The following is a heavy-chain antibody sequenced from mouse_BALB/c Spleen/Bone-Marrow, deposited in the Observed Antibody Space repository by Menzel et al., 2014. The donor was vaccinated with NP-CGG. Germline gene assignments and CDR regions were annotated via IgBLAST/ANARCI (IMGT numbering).Heavy chain of an antibody. CDR1: GFTFSDYY. J-gene: IGHJ3*01. D-gene: IGHD1-1*01. Sequence: EVKLQESGGGLVKPGGSLKLSCAASGFTFSDYYMYWVRQTPEKRLEWVATISDGGSYTYYPDSVKGRFTVSRDNAKNNLYLQMSRLKSEDTAMYYCARDHYYGRSCSWFAYWGQGTLVTVSA. CDR3: ARDHYYGRSCSWFAY. CDR2: ISDGGSYT. V-gene: IGHV5-4*02.